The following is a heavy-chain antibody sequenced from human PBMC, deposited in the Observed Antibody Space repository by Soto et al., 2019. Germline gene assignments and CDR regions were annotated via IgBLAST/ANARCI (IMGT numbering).Heavy chain of an antibody. CDR2: IYYSGST. Sequence: SETLSLTRTVSDFPISSGGYYWSWIRQHPGKGLEWIGYIYYSGSTYYNPSLKSRVTISVDTSKNQFSLKLSSVTAADTAVYYCARAPRYDYVWGSYFDYWGQGTLVTVSS. D-gene: IGHD3-16*01. CDR3: ARAPRYDYVWGSYFDY. CDR1: DFPISSGGYY. V-gene: IGHV4-31*03. J-gene: IGHJ4*02.